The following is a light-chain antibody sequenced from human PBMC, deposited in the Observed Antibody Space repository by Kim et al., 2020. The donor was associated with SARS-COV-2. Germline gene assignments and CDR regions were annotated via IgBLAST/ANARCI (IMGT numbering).Light chain of an antibody. CDR2: DDS. J-gene: IGLJ2*01. CDR1: NIEVKN. V-gene: IGLV3-21*03. Sequence: SYELTQPPSVSVAPGKTARITCGGKNIEVKNVHWYQQRPGQAPMLVVYDDSDRPSGIPERFSGSNSGSTATLTISRVEAGDEADYYCQVCDNIPDRPEVVFGGGTQLTVL. CDR3: QVCDNIPDRPEVV.